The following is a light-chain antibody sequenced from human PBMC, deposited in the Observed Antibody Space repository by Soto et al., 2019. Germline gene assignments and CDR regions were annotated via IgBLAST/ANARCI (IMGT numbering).Light chain of an antibody. CDR1: SGHSDYA. CDR2: TSGGSH. CDR3: QTCGPEGVV. V-gene: IGLV4-69*01. J-gene: IGLJ2*01. Sequence: QLVLTQSPSASASLGASVKLTCTLSSGHSDYAIAWHQQQPEKGPRYLITSGGSHSKGDGIPDRFSGSSSGAERYLTISSLQSEDEADYYCQTCGPEGVVFGGGTKVTVL.